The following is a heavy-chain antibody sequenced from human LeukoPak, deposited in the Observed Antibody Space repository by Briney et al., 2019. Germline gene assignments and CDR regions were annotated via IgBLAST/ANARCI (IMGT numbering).Heavy chain of an antibody. V-gene: IGHV1-2*02. CDR3: ASDYSDSSGLGYYYYYMDV. CDR2: INPNSGDT. Sequence: ASVKVSCKASGYTFTDYYMHWVRQAPGQGLEWMGWINPNSGDTNYAQKFQGRVTITRDTSISTAYMELSSVRSDDTAVYYCASDYSDSSGLGYYYYYMDVWGKGTTVTVSS. J-gene: IGHJ6*03. D-gene: IGHD3-22*01. CDR1: GYTFTDYY.